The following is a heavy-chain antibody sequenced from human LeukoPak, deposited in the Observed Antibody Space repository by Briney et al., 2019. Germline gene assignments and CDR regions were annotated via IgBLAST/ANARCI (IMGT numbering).Heavy chain of an antibody. V-gene: IGHV3-23*01. Sequence: PGGSLRLSCAASGFTFSSYAMSWVRQAPGKGLEWVSAISGSGGSTYYADSVKGRFTISRDNSKNTLYLQMNSLRAEDTAVYYCAKDTSYGDYYYYYYMDVWGKGTTVTVSS. D-gene: IGHD4-17*01. CDR2: ISGSGGST. CDR1: GFTFSSYA. J-gene: IGHJ6*03. CDR3: AKDTSYGDYYYYYYMDV.